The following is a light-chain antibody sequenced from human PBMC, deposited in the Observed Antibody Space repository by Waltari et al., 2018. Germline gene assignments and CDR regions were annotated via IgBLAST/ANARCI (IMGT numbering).Light chain of an antibody. CDR3: QTWDSGIAI. CDR2: VNSGGSH. V-gene: IGLV4-69*01. CDR1: SGHSSHP. Sequence: QLVLTQSPSASASLGASVKFTCTLSSGHSSHPPAWHQQQPGKGPRFLMKVNSGGSHSQGGDIPGRFSGSSSGAERYLTVSSLQSEDEADYYCQTWDSGIAIFGGGTKLTVL. J-gene: IGLJ2*01.